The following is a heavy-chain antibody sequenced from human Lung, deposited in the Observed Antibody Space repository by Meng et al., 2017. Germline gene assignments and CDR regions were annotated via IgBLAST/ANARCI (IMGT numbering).Heavy chain of an antibody. V-gene: IGHV3-48*03. CDR3: TREDIPADGPLDY. Sequence: GESLKISCAASGFTFRSYEINWVRQAPGKGLEWVAYIFSSSTYIHYADSVKGRFTISRDNAKNSAYLQMNSLRADDTAVYYCTREDIPADGPLDYWGQGIQVTVSS. J-gene: IGHJ4*02. D-gene: IGHD6-13*01. CDR2: IFSSSTYI. CDR1: GFTFRSYE.